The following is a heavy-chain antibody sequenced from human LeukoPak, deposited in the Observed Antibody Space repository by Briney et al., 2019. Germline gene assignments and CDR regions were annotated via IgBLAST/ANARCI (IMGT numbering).Heavy chain of an antibody. D-gene: IGHD1-26*01. Sequence: PSETLSLTCTVSGGSISSYYWSWIRQPPGKGLEWIGYIYYSGSTNYNPSLKSRVTISVDTSKNQFSLKLSSVTAADTAVYYCARSGEDADHFDYWGQGTLVTVSS. V-gene: IGHV4-59*01. J-gene: IGHJ4*02. CDR1: GGSISSYY. CDR3: ARSGEDADHFDY. CDR2: IYYSGST.